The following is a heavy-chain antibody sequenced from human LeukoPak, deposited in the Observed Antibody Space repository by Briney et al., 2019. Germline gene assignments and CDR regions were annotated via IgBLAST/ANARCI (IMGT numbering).Heavy chain of an antibody. Sequence: SETLSLTCAVYGGSFSGYYWSWIRQPPGKGLEWIGEINHSGRTNYNPSLKSRVTISVDTSKNQFSLKLSSLTAADTAVYYCATVGGSDNYYIDYWGQGTLVTVSS. CDR3: ATVGGSDNYYIDY. J-gene: IGHJ4*02. D-gene: IGHD3-10*01. CDR1: GGSFSGYY. CDR2: INHSGRT. V-gene: IGHV4-34*01.